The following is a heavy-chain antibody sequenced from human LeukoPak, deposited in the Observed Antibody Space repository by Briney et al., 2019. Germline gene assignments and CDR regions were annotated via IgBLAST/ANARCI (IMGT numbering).Heavy chain of an antibody. CDR3: ARVRVRCFDY. Sequence: GGSLRLSCAASGFTFSSYSMNWVRQPPGKGLEWVASISSGSTYISYADSVKGRFTISRDNAKNSLYPQMNSLRAEDTAVYYCARVRVRCFDYWGQGTLVTVSS. V-gene: IGHV3-21*01. D-gene: IGHD2-2*01. J-gene: IGHJ4*02. CDR1: GFTFSSYS. CDR2: ISSGSTYI.